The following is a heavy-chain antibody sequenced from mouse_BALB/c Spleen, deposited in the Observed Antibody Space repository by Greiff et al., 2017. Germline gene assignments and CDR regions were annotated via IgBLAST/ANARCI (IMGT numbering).Heavy chain of an antibody. CDR3: ARDRSNWAFAY. V-gene: IGHV2-9*02. CDR1: GFSLTSYG. Sequence: VKLVESGPGLVAPSQSLSITCTVSGFSLTSYGAHWVRQPPGKGLEWLGVIWAGGSTNYNSALMSRLSISKDNSKSQVFLKMNSLQTDDTAMYYCARDRSNWAFAYWGQGTLVTVSA. D-gene: IGHD4-1*01. CDR2: IWAGGST. J-gene: IGHJ3*01.